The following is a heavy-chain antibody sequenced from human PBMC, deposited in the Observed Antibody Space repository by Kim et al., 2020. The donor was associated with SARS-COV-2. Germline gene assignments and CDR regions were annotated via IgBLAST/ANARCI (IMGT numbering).Heavy chain of an antibody. CDR3: ARGRDFGAMTPTGWFDP. CDR1: GFTFSSYD. D-gene: IGHD3-10*01. V-gene: IGHV3-13*01. Sequence: GGSLRLSCAASGFTFSSYDMHWVRQATGKGLEWVSAIGTAGDTYYPGSVKGRFTISRENAKNSLYLQMNSLRAGDSAVYYCARGRDFGAMTPTGWFDPWGQGTLVTVSS. CDR2: IGTAGDT. J-gene: IGHJ5*02.